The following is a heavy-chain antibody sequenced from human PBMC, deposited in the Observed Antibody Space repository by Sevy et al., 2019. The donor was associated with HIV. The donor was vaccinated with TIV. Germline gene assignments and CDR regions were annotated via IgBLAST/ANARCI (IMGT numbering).Heavy chain of an antibody. J-gene: IGHJ4*02. CDR3: AKDYSSYITIVRCAYRARGDYFDY. CDR2: ISYDEAHK. D-gene: IGHD3-10*01. CDR1: GFTFRTSG. V-gene: IGHV3-30*18. Sequence: GGSLRLSCVTSGFTFRTSGMHWVRQSPGKGLEWVAVISYDEAHKNYADSVKGRFSISKDNSKNTLYLQMSSLRTEDMAVYNCAKDYSSYITIVRCAYRARGDYFDYWGQGTLVTVSS.